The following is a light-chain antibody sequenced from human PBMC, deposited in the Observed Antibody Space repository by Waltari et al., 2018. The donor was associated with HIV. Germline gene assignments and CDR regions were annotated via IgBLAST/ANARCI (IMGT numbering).Light chain of an antibody. CDR2: LNSDGSY. CDR1: SGHSNYV. Sequence: LVLTQSPSASASLGASVRLTCTLSSGHSNYVIAWHQQRPVKGPRFLMRLNSDGSYTRGDGIPDRFSGSSSGAERYVTISSLQSDDEADYYCQTWGTGIVVFGGGTKLAVL. J-gene: IGLJ2*01. V-gene: IGLV4-69*01. CDR3: QTWGTGIVV.